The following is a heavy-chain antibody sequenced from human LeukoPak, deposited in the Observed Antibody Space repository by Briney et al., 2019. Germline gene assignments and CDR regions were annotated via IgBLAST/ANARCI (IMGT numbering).Heavy chain of an antibody. CDR1: GFTVSSNY. CDR2: IYSGGST. Sequence: GGSLRLSCAASGFTVSSNYMSWVRQAPGKGLEWVSVIYSGGSTYYADSVKGRFTISRDNSKNTLYLQMNSLRAEDTAAYYCATTHPMGILDYWGQGTLVTVSS. V-gene: IGHV3-53*01. J-gene: IGHJ4*02. D-gene: IGHD3-10*01. CDR3: ATTHPMGILDY.